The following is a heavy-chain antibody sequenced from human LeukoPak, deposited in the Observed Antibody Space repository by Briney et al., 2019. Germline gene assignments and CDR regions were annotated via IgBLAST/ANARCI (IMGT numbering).Heavy chain of an antibody. V-gene: IGHV4-61*02. D-gene: IGHD5-12*01. CDR2: IYTSGST. J-gene: IGHJ3*02. CDR3: ARAESVYSGYDLFHAFDI. CDR1: GGSISSGSYY. Sequence: SQTLSLTCTVSGGSISSGSYYWSWIRQPAGKGLEWIGRIYTSGSTNYNPSLKSRVTMSVDTSKNQFSLKLSSVTAADTAVYYCARAESVYSGYDLFHAFDIWGQGTMVTVSS.